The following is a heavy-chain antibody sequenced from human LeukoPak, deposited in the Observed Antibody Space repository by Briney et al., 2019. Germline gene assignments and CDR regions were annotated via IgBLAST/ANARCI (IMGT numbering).Heavy chain of an antibody. Sequence: SETLSLTCAVYGGSFSGCYWSWIRQPPGKGLEWIGEINHSGSTNYNPSLKSRVTISVDTSKNQFSLKLSSVTAADTAVYYCARQGSIVVVPAAESWFDPWGQGTLVTVPS. CDR2: INHSGST. CDR1: GGSFSGCY. D-gene: IGHD2-2*01. V-gene: IGHV4-34*01. J-gene: IGHJ5*02. CDR3: ARQGSIVVVPAAESWFDP.